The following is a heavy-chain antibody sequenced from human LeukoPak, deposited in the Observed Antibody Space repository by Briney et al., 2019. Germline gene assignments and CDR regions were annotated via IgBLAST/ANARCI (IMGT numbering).Heavy chain of an antibody. Sequence: SETLSLTCTVSGGSISSGGYYWSWIRQHPGKGLEWIGYIYYSGSTYYNPSLKSRVTISVDTSKNQFSLKLSSVTAADTAVYYCARDSRQDYYDSSGYLWFAFDIWGQGTMVTVSS. CDR3: ARDSRQDYYDSSGYLWFAFDI. V-gene: IGHV4-31*03. CDR2: IYYSGST. J-gene: IGHJ3*02. CDR1: GGSISSGGYY. D-gene: IGHD3-22*01.